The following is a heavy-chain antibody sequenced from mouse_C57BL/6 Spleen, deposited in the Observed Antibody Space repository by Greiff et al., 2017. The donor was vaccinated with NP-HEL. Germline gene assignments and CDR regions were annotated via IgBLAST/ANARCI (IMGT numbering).Heavy chain of an antibody. CDR3: ARGICGSPWYFDV. CDR1: GYTFTSYW. V-gene: IGHV1-50*01. Sequence: QVQLQQPGAELVKPGASVKLSCKASGYTFTSYWMQWVKQRPGQGLEWIGEIDPSDSYTNYNQKFKGKATLTVDTSSSTAYMQLSSLTSEDSAVYYCARGICGSPWYFDVWGTGTTVTVSS. D-gene: IGHD1-1*01. J-gene: IGHJ1*03. CDR2: IDPSDSYT.